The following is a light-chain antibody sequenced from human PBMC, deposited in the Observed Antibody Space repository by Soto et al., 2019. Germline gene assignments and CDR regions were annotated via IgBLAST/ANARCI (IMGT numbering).Light chain of an antibody. CDR3: AAWDDSLNGRHV. CDR2: SNN. J-gene: IGLJ1*01. Sequence: QSVLTQPPSASGTPGQRVIISCSGSSSHIGSNTVNWYQQLPGTAPKLLIYSNNQRPSGVPDRFSGSKSGTSASLAISGLQSEDEADYYCAAWDDSLNGRHVFGTGTKVPVL. CDR1: SSHIGSNT. V-gene: IGLV1-44*01.